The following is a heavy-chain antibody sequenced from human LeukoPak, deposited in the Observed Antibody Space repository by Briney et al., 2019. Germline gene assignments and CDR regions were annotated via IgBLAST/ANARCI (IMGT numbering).Heavy chain of an antibody. Sequence: ASETLSLTCTVSGASISSGTYSWSWIRQPPGEGLEWIGYIYHTGSTYYNPSLKGRVTISVDRSKNQFSLNLNFVTAADTALYYCARGDGSGSGRWFDPWGQGTLITVSS. CDR1: GASISSGTYS. D-gene: IGHD3-10*01. J-gene: IGHJ5*02. V-gene: IGHV4-30-2*01. CDR3: ARGDGSGSGRWFDP. CDR2: IYHTGST.